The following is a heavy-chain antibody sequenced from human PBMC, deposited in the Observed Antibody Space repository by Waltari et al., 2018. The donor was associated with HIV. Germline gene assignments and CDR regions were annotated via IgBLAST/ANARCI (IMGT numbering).Heavy chain of an antibody. CDR1: GGSISSSSYF. Sequence: QLQLQESGPGLVKPSETLSLTCPVSGGSISSSSYFWGWTRPPPGKGLEWIGSIYYSGSTYYNPSLKSRVTISVDTSKNQFSLKLSSVTAADTAVYYCARAPSYYYDSSGYLNWFDPWGQGTLVTVSS. V-gene: IGHV4-39*01. J-gene: IGHJ5*02. D-gene: IGHD3-22*01. CDR3: ARAPSYYYDSSGYLNWFDP. CDR2: IYYSGST.